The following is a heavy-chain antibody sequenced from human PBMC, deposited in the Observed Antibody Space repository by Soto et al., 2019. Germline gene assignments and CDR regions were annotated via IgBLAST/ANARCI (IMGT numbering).Heavy chain of an antibody. CDR3: AKGARSGWPWYFDL. D-gene: IGHD6-19*01. V-gene: IGHV3-9*03. J-gene: IGHJ2*01. CDR1: GFTFEDYA. Sequence: EVQLVESGGGLVQRGRSLRLSCAVSGFTFEDYAMIWVRQVPGKGLECVSSISWNSGAIDYAASVKGRFTISRDNAKKSLYLEMNSLRVEDMALYYCAKGARSGWPWYFDLWGRGTLVTVSS. CDR2: ISWNSGAI.